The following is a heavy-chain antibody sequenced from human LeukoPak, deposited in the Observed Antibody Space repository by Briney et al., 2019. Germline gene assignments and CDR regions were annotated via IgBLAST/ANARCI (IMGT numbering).Heavy chain of an antibody. D-gene: IGHD6-6*01. CDR2: INPTGGST. J-gene: IGHJ4*02. CDR3: ARTAARRFDY. Sequence: ASVKVSCKASGYTLTSYGISWVRQAPGQGLEWMGIINPTGGSTTYAQKFQGRVTMTRDTSTSTVYMELSSLRSDDTAVYYCARTAARRFDYWGQGTLVTVSS. CDR1: GYTLTSYG. V-gene: IGHV1-46*01.